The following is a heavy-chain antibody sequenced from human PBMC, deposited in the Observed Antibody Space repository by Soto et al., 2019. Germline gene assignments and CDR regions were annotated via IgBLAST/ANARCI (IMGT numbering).Heavy chain of an antibody. CDR1: GYTFTSHA. D-gene: IGHD2-21*02. V-gene: IGHV1-3*01. CDR3: SRPRARDSVLSDFVY. Sequence: ASVKVSCKASGYTFTSHAMHWVRQAPGQRLEWMGWINAGNGNTKYSQKFQGRVTITRDTSASTAYMELSSLRSEDTAVYYCSRPRARDSVLSDFVYWGEGPLVTVSS. CDR2: INAGNGNT. J-gene: IGHJ4*02.